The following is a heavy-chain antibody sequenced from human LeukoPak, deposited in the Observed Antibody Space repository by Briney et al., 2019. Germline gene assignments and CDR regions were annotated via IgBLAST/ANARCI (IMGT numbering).Heavy chain of an antibody. D-gene: IGHD5-18*01. CDR1: GYTFTSYD. Sequence: ASVKVSCKASGYTFTSYDINWVRQATGPGLEWMGWMNPNSGNTGYAQKFQGRVTITRNTSISTAYMELSSLRSEDTAVYYCTRASGYSYGYGTQGYWGQGTLVTVSS. J-gene: IGHJ4*02. CDR2: MNPNSGNT. V-gene: IGHV1-8*03. CDR3: TRASGYSYGYGTQGY.